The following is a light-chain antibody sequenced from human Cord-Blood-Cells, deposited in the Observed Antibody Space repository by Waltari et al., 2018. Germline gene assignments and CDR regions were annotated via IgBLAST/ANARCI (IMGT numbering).Light chain of an antibody. CDR2: RNN. V-gene: IGLV1-47*01. Sequence: QSVLTQPPSASGPPGQRVTISCSGSSSNIGSNYVYWYQQLPGTAPKLLIYRNNPRPSGVPGRFSGSKSGTSASLAISGLRSEDEADYYCAAWDDSLSGRVFGGGTKLTVL. CDR3: AAWDDSLSGRV. CDR1: SSNIGSNY. J-gene: IGLJ3*02.